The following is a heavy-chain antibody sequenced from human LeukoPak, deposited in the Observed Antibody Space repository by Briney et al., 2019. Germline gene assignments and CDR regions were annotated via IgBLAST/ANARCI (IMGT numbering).Heavy chain of an antibody. CDR1: GGSISSGSYY. CDR2: IYTSGST. CDR3: ARESPDIVVVPAAFFDP. D-gene: IGHD2-2*01. Sequence: PSATLSLTCTVSGGSISSGSYYSSWIRQPAGKGLEWIGRIYTSGSTNYNPSLKSRVTISVDTSKNPFSLKLSSVTAADTAVYYCARESPDIVVVPAAFFDPWGQGTLVTVSS. V-gene: IGHV4-61*02. J-gene: IGHJ5*02.